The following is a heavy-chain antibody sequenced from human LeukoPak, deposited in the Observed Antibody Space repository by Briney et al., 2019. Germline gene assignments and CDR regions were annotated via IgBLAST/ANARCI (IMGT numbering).Heavy chain of an antibody. J-gene: IGHJ3*02. V-gene: IGHV3-30*04. D-gene: IGHD1-26*01. Sequence: GGSLRLSCAASGLTLSSYIIHWVRQAPGKGLEWVAVISYDGTDKYYADSVKGRLTMSRDNSKNTLYVQMNSLRAEDTAVYYCARGSFGAGVGATMDDACDIWGQGTMVTVTS. CDR2: ISYDGTDK. CDR1: GLTLSSYI. CDR3: ARGSFGAGVGATMDDACDI.